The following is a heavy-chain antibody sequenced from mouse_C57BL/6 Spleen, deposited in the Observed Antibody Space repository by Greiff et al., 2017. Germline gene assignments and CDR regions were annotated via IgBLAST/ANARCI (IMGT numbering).Heavy chain of an antibody. Sequence: VQLQQSGPELVKPGASVKISCKASGYSFTGYYMNWVKQSPGKSLEWIGEINPSTGGTTYNQKFKAKATLTVDKSSSTAYMQLKSLTSEDSAVYYSARERGNGKGYFDYWGQGTTLTVSS. CDR3: ARERGNGKGYFDY. V-gene: IGHV1-42*01. CDR1: GYSFTGYY. J-gene: IGHJ2*01. CDR2: INPSTGGT. D-gene: IGHD4-1*01.